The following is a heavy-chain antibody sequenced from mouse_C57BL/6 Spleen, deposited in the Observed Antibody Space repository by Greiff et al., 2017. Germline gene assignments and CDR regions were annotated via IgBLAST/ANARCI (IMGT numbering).Heavy chain of an antibody. CDR2: ISDGGSYT. J-gene: IGHJ2*01. CDR3: AREGHIITTVVARGYYFDY. Sequence: EVQRVESGGGLVKPGGSLKLSCAASGFTFSSYAMSWVRQTPEKRLEWVATISDGGSYTYYPDNVKGRFTISRDNAKNNLYLQMSHLKSEDTAMYYCAREGHIITTVVARGYYFDYWGQGTTLTVSS. D-gene: IGHD1-1*01. CDR1: GFTFSSYA. V-gene: IGHV5-4*01.